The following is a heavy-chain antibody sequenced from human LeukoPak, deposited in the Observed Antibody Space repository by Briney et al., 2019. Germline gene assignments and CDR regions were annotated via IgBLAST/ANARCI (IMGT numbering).Heavy chain of an antibody. V-gene: IGHV3-64*01. CDR1: GFTFSNYA. J-gene: IGHJ4*02. D-gene: IGHD1-1*01. CDR2: INSNGGMT. CDR3: ARARWSYDHFDS. Sequence: PGGSLRLSCAASGFTFSNYAMHWVRQAPGKGLEYVSGINSNGGMTQYAKSVEGRFAISRDNSKKTLYLQMGSLRPEDMAIYYCARARWSYDHFDSWGQGTLVTVSS.